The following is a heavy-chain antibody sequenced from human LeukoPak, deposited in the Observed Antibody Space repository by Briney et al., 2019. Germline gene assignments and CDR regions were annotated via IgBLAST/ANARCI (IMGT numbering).Heavy chain of an antibody. Sequence: PGGSLRLSCAASGFTFSNYAIHWVRQAPGKGLEWVASIRFNGNFYADYVKGRFTISRDNSKSTVSLQMDTLRTEDTALYYCARENWDFDFWGQGTLVTVPS. D-gene: IGHD7-27*01. CDR1: GFTFSNYA. V-gene: IGHV3-30*02. CDR3: ARENWDFDF. CDR2: IRFNGN. J-gene: IGHJ4*02.